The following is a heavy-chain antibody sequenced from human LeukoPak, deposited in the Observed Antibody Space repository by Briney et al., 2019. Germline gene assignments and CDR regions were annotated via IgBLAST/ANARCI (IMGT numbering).Heavy chain of an antibody. CDR3: ARDRQSSSWYPTYYFDY. V-gene: IGHV4-4*07. Sequence: SSETLSLTCTVSGGSISSYYWNWIRQPAGKGLEWIGRIHSSGSTYYNPSLKSRVTISVDRSKNQFSLKLSSVTAADTAVYSCARDRQSSSWYPTYYFDYWGQGALVTVSS. D-gene: IGHD6-13*01. J-gene: IGHJ4*02. CDR1: GGSISSYY. CDR2: IHSSGST.